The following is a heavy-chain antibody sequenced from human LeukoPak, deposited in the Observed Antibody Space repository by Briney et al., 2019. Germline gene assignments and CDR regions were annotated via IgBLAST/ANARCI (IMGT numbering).Heavy chain of an antibody. Sequence: SQTLSLTCAVSGGSISSGGYSWSWIRQPPGKGLEWIGYIYHSGSTYYNPSLKSRVTISVDTSKNQFSPKLSSVTAADTAVYYCARGSHPTISLGYCSGGSCSKGDYFDYWGQGTLVTVSS. CDR1: GGSISSGGYS. CDR2: IYHSGST. D-gene: IGHD2-15*01. CDR3: ARGSHPTISLGYCSGGSCSKGDYFDY. J-gene: IGHJ4*02. V-gene: IGHV4-30-2*01.